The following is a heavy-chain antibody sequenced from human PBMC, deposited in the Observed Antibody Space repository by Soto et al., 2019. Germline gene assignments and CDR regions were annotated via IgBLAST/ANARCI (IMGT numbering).Heavy chain of an antibody. D-gene: IGHD3-22*01. CDR2: IKQDGSQK. CDR3: ARGDYYDSSGPFSDAFDI. Sequence: GGSLRLSCAASGFTFSSYWMSWVRQAPGKGLQWVANIKQDGSQKWYVDSVKGRFTISRDNAKNSLYLQMNSLRAEDTAVYYCARGDYYDSSGPFSDAFDIWGQGTMVTVSS. J-gene: IGHJ3*02. CDR1: GFTFSSYW. V-gene: IGHV3-7*04.